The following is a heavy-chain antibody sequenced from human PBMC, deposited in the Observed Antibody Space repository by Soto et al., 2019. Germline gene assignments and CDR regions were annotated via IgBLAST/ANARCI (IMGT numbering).Heavy chain of an antibody. CDR1: GGSVSSGSYY. V-gene: IGHV4-61*01. D-gene: IGHD3-10*01. J-gene: IGHJ5*02. Sequence: SETLSLTCTVSGGSVSSGSYYWSWIRQPPGKGLEWIGYICYSGSTNYNPSLKSRVTISVDTSKNQFSLKLSSVTAADTAVYYCARIRRDSITMVRGVIAWFDPWGQGTLVTVSS. CDR3: ARIRRDSITMVRGVIAWFDP. CDR2: ICYSGST.